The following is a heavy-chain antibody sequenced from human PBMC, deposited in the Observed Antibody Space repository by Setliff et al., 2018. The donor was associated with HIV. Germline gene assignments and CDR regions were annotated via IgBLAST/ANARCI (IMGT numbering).Heavy chain of an antibody. CDR1: GYSISSGYY. CDR2: IFHSAAT. D-gene: IGHD5-12*01. Sequence: SETLSLTCAVSGYSISSGYYWGWIRQPPGKGLEWIGSIFHSAATNYNPSLKSRVTISIDTSKNQFSLKLTSVTAADTAMYYCARLTGYSLSGDVFDIWGQGTMVTVSS. CDR3: ARLTGYSLSGDVFDI. V-gene: IGHV4-38-2*01. J-gene: IGHJ3*02.